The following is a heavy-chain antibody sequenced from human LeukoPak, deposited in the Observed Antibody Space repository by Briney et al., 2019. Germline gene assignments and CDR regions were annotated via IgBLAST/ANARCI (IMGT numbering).Heavy chain of an antibody. CDR2: IYYSGST. CDR3: ARAAGLYYFDY. Sequence: SETLSLTCTVSGGSISSYYWSWIRQPPGKGLEWIGHIYYSGSTNYNPSLKSRVTISVDTSKNQFSLKLSSVTAADTAVYYCARAAGLYYFDYWGQGTLVTVSS. D-gene: IGHD6-13*01. V-gene: IGHV4-59*01. CDR1: GGSISSYY. J-gene: IGHJ4*02.